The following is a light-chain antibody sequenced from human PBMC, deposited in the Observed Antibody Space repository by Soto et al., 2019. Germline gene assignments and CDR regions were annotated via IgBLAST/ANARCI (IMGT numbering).Light chain of an antibody. CDR2: AND. CDR3: NSYVAGSNV. J-gene: IGLJ1*01. Sequence: QSVLTQPPSTSGAPGQRVTISCYGSTSNIGRHSVNWYRQVPGTAPKVIMFANDERPSGVPDRISGSKSGTSASLAISGLQSEDEAVYYCNSYVAGSNVFGTGTKLTVL. V-gene: IGLV1-44*01. CDR1: TSNIGRHS.